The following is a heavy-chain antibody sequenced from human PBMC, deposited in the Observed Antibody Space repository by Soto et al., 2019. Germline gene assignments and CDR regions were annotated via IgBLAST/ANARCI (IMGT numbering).Heavy chain of an antibody. CDR1: GFTLSSYG. CDR3: ARDVYGDYVEYFQH. CDR2: IWYDGSNK. J-gene: IGHJ1*01. D-gene: IGHD4-17*01. Sequence: QVQLVESGGGVVQPGRSLRLSCAASGFTLSSYGMHWVRQAPGKGLEWVAVIWYDGSNKYYADSVKARFTISGDNSKNTLYLKMNSLRAEDTAVYYCARDVYGDYVEYFQHWGQGTLVTVSS. V-gene: IGHV3-33*01.